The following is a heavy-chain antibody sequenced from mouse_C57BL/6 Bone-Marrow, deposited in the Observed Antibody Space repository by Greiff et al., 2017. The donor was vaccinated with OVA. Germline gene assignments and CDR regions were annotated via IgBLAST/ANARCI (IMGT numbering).Heavy chain of an antibody. CDR1: GYTFTSYW. CDR2: IAPSDSYT. J-gene: IGHJ4*01. CDR3: ARAAMDY. Sequence: QVQLQQPGAELVKPGASVKLSCKASGYTFTSYWMQWVKQRPGQGLEWIGEIAPSDSYTNYNQKFKGKAPLTVDTSSSTAYMQLSSLTSEDAAVYYCARAAMDYWGQGTSVTVSS. V-gene: IGHV1-50*01.